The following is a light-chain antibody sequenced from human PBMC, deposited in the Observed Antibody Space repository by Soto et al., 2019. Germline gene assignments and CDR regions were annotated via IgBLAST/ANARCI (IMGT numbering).Light chain of an antibody. CDR2: GAS. CDR3: QQYNDWPPA. CDR1: QSVSSN. J-gene: IGKJ4*01. Sequence: EIVMTQSPATLSVSPGERATLSCGASQSVSSNLAWYQQKPGQAPRLLIYGASTRATGIPARFRGSGSGTEFTLTIDSLQSEDFAVYYCQQYNDWPPAFGGGTKV. V-gene: IGKV3-15*01.